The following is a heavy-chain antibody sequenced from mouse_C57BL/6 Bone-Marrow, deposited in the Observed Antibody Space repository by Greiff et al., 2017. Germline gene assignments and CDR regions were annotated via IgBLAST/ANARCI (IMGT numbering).Heavy chain of an antibody. CDR1: GYTFTSYW. CDR2: IYPSDSET. D-gene: IGHD1-1*01. V-gene: IGHV1-61*01. Sequence: QVQLQQPGAELVRPGSSVKLSCKASGYTFTSYWLDWVKQRPGQGLEWIGNIYPSDSETHYNQKFTDKATLTVDTSSSTAYMQLSSLTSEDSAVYYCACYYYGSSPLGYWGQGTTLTVSS. J-gene: IGHJ2*01. CDR3: ACYYYGSSPLGY.